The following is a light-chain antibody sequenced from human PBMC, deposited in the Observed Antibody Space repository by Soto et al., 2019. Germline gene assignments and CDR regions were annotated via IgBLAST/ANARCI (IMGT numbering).Light chain of an antibody. J-gene: IGLJ2*01. V-gene: IGLV2-8*01. CDR1: SSDVGGYNY. CDR2: EVS. CDR3: ASYTGSDTLV. Sequence: QSALTQPPSASGSPGQSVTISCTGTSSDVGGYNYVSWYQQHPGKAPKLMIYEVSKRPSGVPDRLSGSKSGNMASLTVSGLQVEDEADYYCASYTGSDTLVFGGGTKLTVL.